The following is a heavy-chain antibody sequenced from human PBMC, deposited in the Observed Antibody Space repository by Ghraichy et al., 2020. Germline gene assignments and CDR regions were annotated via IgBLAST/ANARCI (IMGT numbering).Heavy chain of an antibody. CDR3: ARDRGEYSGYDYDY. Sequence: SETLSLTCAVSGGSISSSNWWSWLRQPPGKGLEWIGEIYHSGSTNYNPSLKSRVTISVDKSKNQFSLKLSSVTAADTAVYYCARDRGEYSGYDYDYWGQGTLVTVSS. CDR1: GGSISSSNW. CDR2: IYHSGST. V-gene: IGHV4-4*02. D-gene: IGHD5-12*01. J-gene: IGHJ4*02.